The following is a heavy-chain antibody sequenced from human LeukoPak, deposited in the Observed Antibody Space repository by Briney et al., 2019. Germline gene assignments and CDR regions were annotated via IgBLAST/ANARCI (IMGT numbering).Heavy chain of an antibody. CDR3: ARVRPNSSSQHDFDP. Sequence: PSQTLSLTSTVSGGSISSGDYYWSWIRQPPGKGLEWIGYIYYSGSTYYNPSLKSRVTISVDTSKNQFSLKLSSVTAADTAVYYCARVRPNSSSQHDFDPWGQGTLVTVSS. V-gene: IGHV4-30-4*01. D-gene: IGHD6-13*01. CDR1: GGSISSGDYY. J-gene: IGHJ5*02. CDR2: IYYSGST.